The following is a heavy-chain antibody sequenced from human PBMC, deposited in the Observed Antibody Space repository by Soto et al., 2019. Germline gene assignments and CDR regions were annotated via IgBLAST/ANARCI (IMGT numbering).Heavy chain of an antibody. CDR2: VWLDGSNK. Sequence: PGGPLRVACSESGFPFSNYGMHWVRQAPGKGLEWVAFVWLDGSNKYYADSVRDRFTISRVNSKNTLYLQMNSLRAEDTAVYHCAPQAFEYWGQGTLVIVSS. CDR3: APQAFEY. CDR1: GFPFSNYG. V-gene: IGHV3-30*02. J-gene: IGHJ4*02.